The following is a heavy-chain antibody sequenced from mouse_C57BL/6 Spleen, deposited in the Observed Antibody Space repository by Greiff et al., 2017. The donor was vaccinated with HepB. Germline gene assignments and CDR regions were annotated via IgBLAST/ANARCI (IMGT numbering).Heavy chain of an antibody. CDR2: ISDGGSYT. D-gene: IGHD2-3*01. J-gene: IGHJ4*01. V-gene: IGHV5-4*03. Sequence: EVMLVESGGGLVKPGGSLKLSCAASGFTFSSYAMSWVRQTPEKRLEWVATISDGGSYTYYPDNVKGRFTISRDNAKNNLYLQMSHLKSEDTAMYYCARLDGYYVGYYAMDYWGQGTSVTVSS. CDR3: ARLDGYYVGYYAMDY. CDR1: GFTFSSYA.